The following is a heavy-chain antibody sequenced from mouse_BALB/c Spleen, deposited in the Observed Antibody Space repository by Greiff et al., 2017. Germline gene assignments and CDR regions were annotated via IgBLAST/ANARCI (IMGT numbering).Heavy chain of an antibody. CDR1: GYSITSDYA. D-gene: IGHD2-1*01. CDR3: ARRGLYGNYGWYVDV. V-gene: IGHV3-2*02. J-gene: IGHJ1*01. CDR2: ISYSGST. Sequence: EVKLMESGPGLVKPSQSLSLTCTVTGYSITSDYAWNWIRQFPGNKLEWMGYISYSGSTSYNPSLKSRISITRDTSKNQFFLQLNSVTTEDTATYYCARRGLYGNYGWYVDVWGAGTTVTVSS.